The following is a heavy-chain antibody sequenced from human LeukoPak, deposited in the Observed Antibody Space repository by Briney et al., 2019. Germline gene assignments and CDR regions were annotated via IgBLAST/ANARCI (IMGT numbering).Heavy chain of an antibody. V-gene: IGHV7-4-1*02. Sequence: ASVKVSCKASGYTFTSYGISWVRQAPGQGLEWMGWINTNTGNPTYAQGFTGRFVFSLDTSVSTAYLQISSLKAEDTAVYYCARDYGGNSGDAFDIWGQGTMVTVSS. CDR3: ARDYGGNSGDAFDI. CDR2: INTNTGNP. D-gene: IGHD4-23*01. CDR1: GYTFTSYG. J-gene: IGHJ3*02.